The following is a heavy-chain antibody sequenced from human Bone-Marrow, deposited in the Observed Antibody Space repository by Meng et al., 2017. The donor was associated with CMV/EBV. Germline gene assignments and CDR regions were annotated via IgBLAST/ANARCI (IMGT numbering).Heavy chain of an antibody. CDR3: ARGDHYGSGSYRGASGFDP. CDR2: MNPNSGNT. D-gene: IGHD3-10*01. CDR1: GYTFTSYD. V-gene: IGHV1-8*03. Sequence: ASVKVSCKASGYTFTSYDINWVRQATGQGLEWMGWMNPNSGNTGYAQKFQGRVTITRNTSISTAYMELSSLRSEDTAVYYCARGDHYGSGSYRGASGFDPWGQGTLVTVSS. J-gene: IGHJ5*02.